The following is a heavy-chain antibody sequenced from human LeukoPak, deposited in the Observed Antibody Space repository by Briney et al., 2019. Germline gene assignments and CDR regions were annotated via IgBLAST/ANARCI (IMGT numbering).Heavy chain of an antibody. Sequence: QPGGSLRLSCTASGFIFGDYALSWVRQAPGKGLEWVGLIRSTAYGATTAYAASVEGRFTISTADSKSIAYLQMYSLKTEDTAVYYCTRLGITFYYDSSGYYPGAFDIWGQGTLVTVSS. CDR2: IRSTAYGATT. CDR3: TRLGITFYYDSSGYYPGAFDI. V-gene: IGHV3-49*04. CDR1: GFIFGDYA. D-gene: IGHD3-22*01. J-gene: IGHJ3*02.